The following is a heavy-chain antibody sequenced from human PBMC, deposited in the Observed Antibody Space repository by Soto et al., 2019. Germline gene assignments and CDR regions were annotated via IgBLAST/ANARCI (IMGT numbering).Heavy chain of an antibody. CDR2: IIPIFGTA. CDR3: SRDKPADYRSGWHGFDP. V-gene: IGHV1-69*06. J-gene: IGHJ5*02. D-gene: IGHD6-19*01. Sequence: QVQLVQSGAEVKKPGSSVKVSCKASGGTFSSYAISWVRQAPGQGLEWMGGIIPIFGTANYAQKFQGRVTNTADKSTRTAYMELSSLRSDDTAVYYCSRDKPADYRSGWHGFDPWGQGTLVTVSS. CDR1: GGTFSSYA.